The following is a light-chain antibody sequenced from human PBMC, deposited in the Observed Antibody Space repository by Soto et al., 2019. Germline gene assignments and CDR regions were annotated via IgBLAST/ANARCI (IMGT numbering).Light chain of an antibody. J-gene: IGKJ1*01. CDR1: QSVSSW. CDR3: QQYNSYPWT. V-gene: IGKV1-5*03. CDR2: KAS. Sequence: DIQMTQSPSTLSASIGDRVTITCRASQSVSSWFAWYQQKPGKAPRLLIYKASSLESGVPSRFSGGESGTEFTLTVSSLQPDDFATYYCQQYNSYPWTFGQGTKVEIK.